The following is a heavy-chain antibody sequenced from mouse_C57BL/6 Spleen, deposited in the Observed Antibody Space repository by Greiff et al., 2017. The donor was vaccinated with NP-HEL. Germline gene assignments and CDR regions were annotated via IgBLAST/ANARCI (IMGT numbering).Heavy chain of an antibody. J-gene: IGHJ1*03. CDR2: INPNNGGT. Sequence: VQLQQSGPELVKPGASVKMSCKASGYTFTDYNMHWVKQSHGKSLEWIGYINPNNGGTSYNQKFKGKATLTVNKSSSTAYMELRSLTSEDSAVYYCARHDYYGSSYPWYFDVWGTGTTVTVSS. CDR1: GYTFTDYN. CDR3: ARHDYYGSSYPWYFDV. V-gene: IGHV1-22*01. D-gene: IGHD1-1*01.